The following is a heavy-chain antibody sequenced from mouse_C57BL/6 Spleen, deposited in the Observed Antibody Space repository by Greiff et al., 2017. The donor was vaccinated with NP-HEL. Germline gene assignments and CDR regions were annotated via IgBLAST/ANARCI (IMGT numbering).Heavy chain of an antibody. J-gene: IGHJ1*03. V-gene: IGHV2-2*01. Sequence: VKLVESGPGLVQPSQSLSITCTVSGFSLTSFGVHWVRQSPGKGLEWLGVIWSGGSTDYNAAFISRLSISKDNSKSQVFFKMNSLQADDTAMYYCARSLYGSSYVSWYFDVWGTGTTVTVSS. CDR1: GFSLTSFG. CDR2: IWSGGST. CDR3: ARSLYGSSYVSWYFDV. D-gene: IGHD1-1*01.